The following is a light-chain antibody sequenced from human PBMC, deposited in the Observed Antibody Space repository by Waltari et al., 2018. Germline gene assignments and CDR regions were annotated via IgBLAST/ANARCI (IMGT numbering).Light chain of an antibody. CDR3: QEYDSLPVT. CDR2: KAS. CDR1: QRVKNN. J-gene: IGKJ4*01. Sequence: DIQMTQSPSSLSASVGDRVTLTCRASQRVKNNLAWYQQAPGKAPKVLIHKASRLESGAPSRFSGSGYGTEFTLTISSLQPDDFATYYCQEYDSLPVTFGGGTKVEI. V-gene: IGKV1-5*03.